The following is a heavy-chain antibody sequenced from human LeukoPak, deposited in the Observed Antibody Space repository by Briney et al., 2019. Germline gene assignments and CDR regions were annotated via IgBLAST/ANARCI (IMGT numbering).Heavy chain of an antibody. D-gene: IGHD2-15*01. CDR1: GGSISSGEYY. CDR3: ARVPQESYCNGGTCYHHYYGMDV. CDR2: IYYSGST. Sequence: PSQTLSLTCTVSGGSISSGEYYWSWIRQPPGKGLEWIGYIYYSGSTYYNPSLKSRLTISVDTSKNQFSLKLSPVTATDTAVYYCARVPQESYCNGGTCYHHYYGMDVWGQGTTVTVSS. V-gene: IGHV4-30-4*01. J-gene: IGHJ6*02.